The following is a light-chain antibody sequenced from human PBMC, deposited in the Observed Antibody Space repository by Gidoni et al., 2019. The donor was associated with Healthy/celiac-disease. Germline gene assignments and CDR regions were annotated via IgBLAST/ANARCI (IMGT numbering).Light chain of an antibody. CDR1: QSVSSN. Sequence: EIVMTQSPATLSVSPGERATLSCRASQSVSSNLAWYQQKPGQAPRLLIYGASTRATGIPARFSCSGSWTEFTLTISRLQSEDFAVYYCHQYNNWPPLTFGGGTKVEIK. CDR2: GAS. J-gene: IGKJ4*01. CDR3: HQYNNWPPLT. V-gene: IGKV3-15*01.